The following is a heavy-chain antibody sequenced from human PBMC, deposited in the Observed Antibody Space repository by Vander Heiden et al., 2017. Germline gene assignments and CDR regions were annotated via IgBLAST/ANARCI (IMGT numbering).Heavy chain of an antibody. D-gene: IGHD5-18*01. CDR1: GCFFSKAW. CDR2: IRSTADGGTR. J-gene: IGHJ4*02. Sequence: EVQLVEFGGGLVKPGGSLRLSCAASGCFFSKAWMSWVRQAPGKGLEWVGHIRSTADGGTREYAAPVKGRFTILRDDSKDTLYLQMNSLRTEDAAVYYCTTRRGYSYGPEDYWGQGTLVTVSS. CDR3: TTRRGYSYGPEDY. V-gene: IGHV3-15*01.